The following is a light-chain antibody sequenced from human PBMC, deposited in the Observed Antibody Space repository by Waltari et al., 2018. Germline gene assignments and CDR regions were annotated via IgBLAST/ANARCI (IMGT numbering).Light chain of an antibody. J-gene: IGLJ3*02. Sequence: QSVLTQPPSVSAAPGHKVSISCSGTPSTVGNNGVFWYRQLPGSAPKLLIYVTNGRPTGTPDLFSGSKSATTAILDIAGLQPGDEADYYCGTWDSSLALWLFGGGTKLTV. CDR1: PSTVGNNG. CDR3: GTWDSSLALWL. V-gene: IGLV1-51*02. CDR2: VTN.